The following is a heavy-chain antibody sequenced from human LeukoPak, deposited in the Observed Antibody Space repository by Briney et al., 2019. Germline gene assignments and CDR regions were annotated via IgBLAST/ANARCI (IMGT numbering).Heavy chain of an antibody. D-gene: IGHD2-15*01. V-gene: IGHV3-7*04. CDR3: ARLEGYCSGGSCYSAFDY. CDR2: IKQDGSES. CDR1: GFTFGFYY. Sequence: PGGSLRLSCAASGFTFGFYYMTWVRQAPGKGLEWVANIKQDGSESFYAASVKGRFTISRDNSKNSLYLQMNSLRAEDTAVYYCARLEGYCSGGSCYSAFDYWGQGTLVTVSS. J-gene: IGHJ4*02.